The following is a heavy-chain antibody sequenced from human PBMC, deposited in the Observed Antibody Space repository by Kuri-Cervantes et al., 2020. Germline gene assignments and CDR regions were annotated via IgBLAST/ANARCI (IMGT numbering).Heavy chain of an antibody. V-gene: IGHV3-30*03. Sequence: GESLKISCAASGFTFSSYGMHWVRQAPGKGLEWVAVISYDGSNKYYADSVKGRFTISRDNSKNTLYLQMNSLRAEDTAVYYCARDAGEYSSSWSNYYYYYYGMDVWGQGTTVTVSS. J-gene: IGHJ6*02. CDR2: ISYDGSNK. D-gene: IGHD6-13*01. CDR3: ARDAGEYSSSWSNYYYYYYGMDV. CDR1: GFTFSSYG.